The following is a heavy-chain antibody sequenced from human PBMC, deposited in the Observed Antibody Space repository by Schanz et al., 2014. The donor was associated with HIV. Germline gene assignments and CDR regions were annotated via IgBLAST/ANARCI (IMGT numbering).Heavy chain of an antibody. CDR2: MNPNSGNT. D-gene: IGHD2-21*01. CDR1: GYTFTNYD. V-gene: IGHV1-8*01. CDR3: TRAGLWYNAGDFYGSAFDV. J-gene: IGHJ3*01. Sequence: QVQLMQSGAEVKEPGASVKVSCKASGYTFTNYDINWVRQATGQGLEWMGWMNPNSGNTGYAQKFQGRVTVTMSTSKRTIYMELSGLTSEDTAVYYCTRAGLWYNAGDFYGSAFDVWGPGTAVTVSS.